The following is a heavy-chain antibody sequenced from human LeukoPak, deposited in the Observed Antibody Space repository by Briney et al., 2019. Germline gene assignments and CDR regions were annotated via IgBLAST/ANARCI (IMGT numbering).Heavy chain of an antibody. Sequence: ASVKVSCKVSGYTLTELSIHWVRQAPGKGLEWMGGFDPEDGETIYAQKFQGRVTMTEDTSTDTAYMELSSLRSEDTAVYYCATSKAAAGSFDYWGQGTLVTVSS. V-gene: IGHV1-24*01. CDR3: ATSKAAAGSFDY. J-gene: IGHJ4*02. D-gene: IGHD6-13*01. CDR2: FDPEDGET. CDR1: GYTLTELS.